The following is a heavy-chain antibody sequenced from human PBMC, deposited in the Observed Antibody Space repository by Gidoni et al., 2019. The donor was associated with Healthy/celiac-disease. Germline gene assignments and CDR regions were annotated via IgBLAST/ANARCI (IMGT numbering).Heavy chain of an antibody. CDR2: INHSGST. Sequence: QVQLQQWGAGLLKPSETLSLTCAVYGGSVSGYYWSWIRQPPGKGLEWIGEINHSGSTNYNPSLKSRVTISVDTSKNQFSLKLSSVTAADTAVYYCAGGITMIVVVTAFDYWGQGTLVTVSS. CDR3: AGGITMIVVVTAFDY. V-gene: IGHV4-34*01. J-gene: IGHJ4*02. D-gene: IGHD3-22*01. CDR1: GGSVSGYY.